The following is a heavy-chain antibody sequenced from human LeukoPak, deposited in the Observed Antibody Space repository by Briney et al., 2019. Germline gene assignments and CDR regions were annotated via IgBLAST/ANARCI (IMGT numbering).Heavy chain of an antibody. CDR1: GYTFTVYY. Sequence: GASVKVSCKASGYTFTVYYMHWVRQAPGQGLEWMGWINPNSGGTNYAQKFQGRVTMTRDTSISTASMELSRLRSDDTAVYYCAKDLNARYSSSSTPSGYWFDPWGQGTLVTVSS. D-gene: IGHD6-13*01. V-gene: IGHV1-2*02. CDR2: INPNSGGT. CDR3: AKDLNARYSSSSTPSGYWFDP. J-gene: IGHJ5*02.